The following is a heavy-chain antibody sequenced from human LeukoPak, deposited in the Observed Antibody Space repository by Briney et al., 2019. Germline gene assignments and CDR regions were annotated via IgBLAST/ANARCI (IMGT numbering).Heavy chain of an antibody. CDR3: ARGPRKGSSWRYFDY. Sequence: PSETLSLTCAVYGGSFSGYYWSWIRQPPGKGLEWIGEINHSGSTNYNPSLKSRVTISVDTSKNQFSLKLSSVTAADTAVYYCARGPRKGSSWRYFDYWGQGTLVTVSS. V-gene: IGHV4-34*01. CDR2: INHSGST. CDR1: GGSFSGYY. J-gene: IGHJ4*02. D-gene: IGHD6-13*01.